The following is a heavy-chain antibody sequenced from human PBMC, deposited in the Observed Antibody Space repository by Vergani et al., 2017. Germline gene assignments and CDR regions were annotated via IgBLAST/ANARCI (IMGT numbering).Heavy chain of an antibody. CDR3: AILKATSYGMDV. CDR2: INPSGGST. V-gene: IGHV1-46*01. CDR1: GYTFTSYY. Sequence: QVQLVQSGAEVKKPGASVKVSCKASGYTFTSYYMHWVRQAPGQGLEWMGIINPSGGSTSYAQKFQGRVTMTRDTSTSTVYMELSSRGSEDTAVYYCAILKATSYGMDVWGQGTTVTVSS. J-gene: IGHJ6*02.